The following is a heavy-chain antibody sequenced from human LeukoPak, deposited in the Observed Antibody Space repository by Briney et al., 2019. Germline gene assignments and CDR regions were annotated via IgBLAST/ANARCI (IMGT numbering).Heavy chain of an antibody. J-gene: IGHJ4*02. CDR1: GFTVSSNY. CDR3: ARESSSGYYLSY. V-gene: IGHV3-66*01. Sequence: GGSLRLSCAASGFTVSSNYMSWVRQAPGKGLEGVSVIYSGGRTYYADSVKGRFTISRDNSKNMLFLQMNSLRAEDTAIYYCARESSSGYYLSYWGQGTLVTVSS. D-gene: IGHD3-22*01. CDR2: IYSGGRT.